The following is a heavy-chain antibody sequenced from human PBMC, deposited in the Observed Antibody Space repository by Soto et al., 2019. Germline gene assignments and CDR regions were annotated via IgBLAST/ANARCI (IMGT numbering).Heavy chain of an antibody. V-gene: IGHV3-23*01. Sequence: PGGSLRLSCAASGFTFSSYAMSWVRQAPGKGLEWVSAISGSGGSTYYADSVKGRFTISRDNSKNTLYLQMNSLRAEDTAVYYCAKAAFYYYDSSGYSYYYYGMDVWGQGTTVPVSS. CDR2: ISGSGGST. D-gene: IGHD3-22*01. CDR3: AKAAFYYYDSSGYSYYYYGMDV. CDR1: GFTFSSYA. J-gene: IGHJ6*02.